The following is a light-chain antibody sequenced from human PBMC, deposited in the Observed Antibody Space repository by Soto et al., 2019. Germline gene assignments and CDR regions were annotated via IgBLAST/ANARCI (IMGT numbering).Light chain of an antibody. CDR1: QSISSW. CDR2: DAS. Sequence: DIQMTQSPSTLSASVGDRVTITCRASQSISSWLAWYQQKPGKAPKLLIYDASSLESGVPSRFSGSGSGTEFTLTISSLQPDDSATYYCPQYNSYWTLGQGTKVDIK. CDR3: PQYNSYWT. J-gene: IGKJ1*01. V-gene: IGKV1-5*01.